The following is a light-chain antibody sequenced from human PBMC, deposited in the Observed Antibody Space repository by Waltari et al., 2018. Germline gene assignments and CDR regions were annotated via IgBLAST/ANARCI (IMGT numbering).Light chain of an antibody. Sequence: EIVMTQSPATLSVSPEERATLSCRASQSVSSNLAWYQQKPGQAPRLLIYGASTRATGIPARFSGSGSGTEFTLTISSLESEDFAFYYCQQSRQWPRRTFGQGTKLE. CDR2: GAS. J-gene: IGKJ2*01. V-gene: IGKV3-15*01. CDR1: QSVSSN. CDR3: QQSRQWPRRT.